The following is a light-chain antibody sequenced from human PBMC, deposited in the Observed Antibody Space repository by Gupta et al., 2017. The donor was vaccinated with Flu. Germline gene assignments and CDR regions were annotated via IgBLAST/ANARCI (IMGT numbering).Light chain of an antibody. CDR3: SSYTSSSWV. V-gene: IGLV2-14*01. CDR2: EVS. J-gene: IGLJ2*01. CDR1: SSDVGGYNY. Sequence: QSITISCTGTSSDVGGYNYVSWYQQHPGKAPKLIIYEVSNRPSGVSNRFSGSKSGKTASLTISGLQAEDEAYYYCSSYTSSSWVFGGGTKLTVL.